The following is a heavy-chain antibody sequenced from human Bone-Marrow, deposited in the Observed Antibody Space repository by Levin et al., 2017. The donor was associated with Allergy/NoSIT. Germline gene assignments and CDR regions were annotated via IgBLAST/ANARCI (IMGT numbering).Heavy chain of an antibody. CDR3: ARGVVGSSGGNDPLDI. CDR2: MNANSGNS. V-gene: IGHV1-8*01. CDR1: GYRFITFD. D-gene: IGHD2-15*01. J-gene: IGHJ3*02. Sequence: PGESLKISCKTSGYRFITFDINWVRQAPGQGLEWMGWMNANSGNSGYAENFQGRVTLTRDTSISTAYMELSSLRSEDTAVYYCARGVVGSSGGNDPLDIWGQGTMVTVSS.